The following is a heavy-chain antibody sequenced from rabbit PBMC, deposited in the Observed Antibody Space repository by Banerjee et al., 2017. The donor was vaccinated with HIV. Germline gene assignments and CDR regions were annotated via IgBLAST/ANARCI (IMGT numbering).Heavy chain of an antibody. V-gene: IGHV1S40*01. Sequence: QSLEESGGDLIKPGASLTLTCTASGFSLSSSYWICWVRQAPGKGLEWIGIIYAGKGTDYASWVNGRFTISSDDAQKIVDLQMNSLTAADTATYFCARGSRYYSYGDADYAYVIGDFNLWGPGTLVTDS. CDR2: IYAGKGT. D-gene: IGHD6-1*01. CDR1: GFSLSSSYW. CDR3: ARGSRYYSYGDADYAYVIGDFNL. J-gene: IGHJ4*01.